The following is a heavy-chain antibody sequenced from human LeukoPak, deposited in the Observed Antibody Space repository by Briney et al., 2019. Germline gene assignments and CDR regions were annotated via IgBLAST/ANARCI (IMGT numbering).Heavy chain of an antibody. CDR1: GFTFSSYA. V-gene: IGHV3-23*01. CDR3: AKERSTTTWYDH. D-gene: IGHD2-2*01. Sequence: GGSLRLSCAASGFTFSSYAMSWVRQAPGKGLEWVSTINGGGVNTHYADSVGGRFTISRDNSKNTVYLQMNSLRAEDTAVYYCAKERSTTTWYDHWGQGILVTVSS. CDR2: INGGGVNT. J-gene: IGHJ4*02.